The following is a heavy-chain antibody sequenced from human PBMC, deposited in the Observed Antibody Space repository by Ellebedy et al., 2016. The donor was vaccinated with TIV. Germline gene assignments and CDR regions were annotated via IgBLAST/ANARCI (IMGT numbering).Heavy chain of an antibody. CDR1: GYTFTSHT. CDR3: ARDPEGAYYYGSGKFDY. D-gene: IGHD3-10*01. Sequence: ASVKVSXXASGYTFTSHTIDWVRQAPGQRLKWLGWINAGNGNTKYSQKFQGRVTITRDTSASTVYMEMSSLRSEDTAVFYCARDPEGAYYYGSGKFDYWGQGTLVTVSS. CDR2: INAGNGNT. V-gene: IGHV1-3*01. J-gene: IGHJ4*02.